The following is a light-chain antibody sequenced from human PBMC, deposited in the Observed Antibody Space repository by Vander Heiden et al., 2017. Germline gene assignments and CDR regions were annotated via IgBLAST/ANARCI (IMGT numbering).Light chain of an antibody. CDR3: RQALQTPLT. CDR1: QSPLHSNSYNY. Sequence: EIVMTQSPLSLSVTPGEPAPISCRSSQSPLHSNSYNYLDWQLQTPGQSPQLLIDLGSKRASGVSDRFSGSSSGTDITLKSSMVEAEDVRVYYCRQALQTPLTFGGGTKVEIK. J-gene: IGKJ4*01. V-gene: IGKV2-28*01. CDR2: LGS.